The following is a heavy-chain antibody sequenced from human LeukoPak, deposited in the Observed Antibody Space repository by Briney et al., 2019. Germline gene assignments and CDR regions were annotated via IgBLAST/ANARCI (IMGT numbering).Heavy chain of an antibody. D-gene: IGHD3-3*01. J-gene: IGHJ4*02. Sequence: GGSLRLSCAASGFTFSSYGMHWVRQAPGKGLEWVTFIRFDGSNKFYAGSVQGRFTVSRDNSKNTLYLQMNSLRAEDTAVYYCANYETPSGSLDNWGQGTLVTVSS. CDR2: IRFDGSNK. CDR1: GFTFSSYG. CDR3: ANYETPSGSLDN. V-gene: IGHV3-30*02.